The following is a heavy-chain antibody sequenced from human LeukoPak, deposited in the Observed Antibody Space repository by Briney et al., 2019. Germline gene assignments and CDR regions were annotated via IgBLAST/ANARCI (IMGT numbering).Heavy chain of an antibody. J-gene: IGHJ3*02. Sequence: SETLSLTCTVSGGSISSYYWSWIRQPPGKGLEWIGYIYYSGSTYYNPSLKSRVTIPVDTSKNQFSLKLSSVTAADTAVYYCARAVYCGGDCYSGAFDIWGQGTMVTVSS. CDR3: ARAVYCGGDCYSGAFDI. D-gene: IGHD2-21*02. CDR2: IYYSGST. CDR1: GGSISSYY. V-gene: IGHV4-59*01.